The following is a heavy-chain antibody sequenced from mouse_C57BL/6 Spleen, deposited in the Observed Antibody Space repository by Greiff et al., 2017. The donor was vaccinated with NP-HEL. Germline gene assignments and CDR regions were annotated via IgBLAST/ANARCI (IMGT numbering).Heavy chain of an antibody. Sequence: DVQLQESGPGLVKPSQSLSLTCSVTGYSITSGYYWNWIRQFPGNKLEWMGYISYDGSNNYNPSLKNRISITRDTSKNQFFLKLNSVTTEDTATYYCARAHPLITTVVRDAMDYWGQGTSVTVSS. V-gene: IGHV3-6*01. CDR3: ARAHPLITTVVRDAMDY. CDR1: GYSITSGYY. D-gene: IGHD1-1*01. CDR2: ISYDGSN. J-gene: IGHJ4*01.